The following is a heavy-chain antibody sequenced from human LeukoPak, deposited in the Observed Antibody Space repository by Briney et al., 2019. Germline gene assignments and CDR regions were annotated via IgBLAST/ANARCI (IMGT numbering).Heavy chain of an antibody. CDR2: IKSKTDGGTT. CDR3: TAYYYGSGTYYNQFDY. D-gene: IGHD3-10*01. CDR1: GFTFSNAW. J-gene: IGHJ4*02. V-gene: IGHV3-15*01. Sequence: GGSLRLSCAASGFTFSNAWMTWVRQAPGKGLEWVGRIKSKTDGGTTDYAAPVKGRFTFSRDDSKNTPYLQMNSLKTEDTAVYYCTAYYYGSGTYYNQFDYWGQGTLVTVSS.